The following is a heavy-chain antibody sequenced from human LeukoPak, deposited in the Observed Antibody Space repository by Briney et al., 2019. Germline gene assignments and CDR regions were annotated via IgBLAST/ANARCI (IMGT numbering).Heavy chain of an antibody. CDR3: ARDVVVVAYMDV. D-gene: IGHD2-15*01. CDR1: GGTFSSYA. CDR2: ISYDGSNK. J-gene: IGHJ6*03. Sequence: SCKASGGTFSSYAMHWVRQAPGKGLEWVAVISYDGSNKYYADSVKGRFTISRDNSKNTLYLQMNSLRAEDTAVYYCARDVVVVAYMDVWGKGTTVTVSS. V-gene: IGHV3-30*04.